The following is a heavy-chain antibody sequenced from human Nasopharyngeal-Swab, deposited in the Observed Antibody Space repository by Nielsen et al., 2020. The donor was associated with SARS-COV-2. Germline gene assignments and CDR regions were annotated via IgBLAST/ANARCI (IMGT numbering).Heavy chain of an antibody. V-gene: IGHV1-69*13. J-gene: IGHJ6*02. D-gene: IGHD6-13*01. CDR3: ARGGAPLSAAADPYYYYYYGMDV. CDR2: IIPIFGTA. Sequence: SVKVSCKASGGTFSSYAISWVRQAPGQGLEWMGGIIPIFGTANYAQKFQGRVTITADESTSTAYMELSSLRSEDTAVYYCARGGAPLSAAADPYYYYYYGMDVWGQGTTVTVSS. CDR1: GGTFSSYA.